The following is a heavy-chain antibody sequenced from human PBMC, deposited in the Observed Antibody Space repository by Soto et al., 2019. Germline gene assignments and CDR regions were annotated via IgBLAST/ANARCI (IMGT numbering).Heavy chain of an antibody. CDR2: ISSSGSTI. Sequence: PGGSLRLSCAASGFTFSSYEMNWVRQAPGKGLEWVSYISSSGSTIYYADSVKGRFTISRDNAKNSLYLQMNSLRAEDTAVYYCARDHKGGYYYYGMDVWGQGTTVTVSX. V-gene: IGHV3-48*03. CDR3: ARDHKGGYYYYGMDV. CDR1: GFTFSSYE. J-gene: IGHJ6*02.